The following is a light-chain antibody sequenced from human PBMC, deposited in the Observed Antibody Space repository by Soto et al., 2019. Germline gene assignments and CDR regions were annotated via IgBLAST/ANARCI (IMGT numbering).Light chain of an antibody. CDR3: QQFGSYPLT. CDR2: VAS. J-gene: IGKJ4*01. V-gene: IGKV1-9*01. CDR1: QGIGSH. Sequence: IQLTQSPSFLSASVGDTVTITCRASQGIGSHLAWYQQKPGTVPNLLIYVASALQSGVPSRFSGSAPGTEFTITIHSLQPEDFATYYCQQFGSYPLTLGGGNDVEIQ.